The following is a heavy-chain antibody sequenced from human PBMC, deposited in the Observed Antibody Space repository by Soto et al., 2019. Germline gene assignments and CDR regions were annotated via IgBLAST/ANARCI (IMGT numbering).Heavy chain of an antibody. CDR3: ARDLPYYYDSSGYSEDY. J-gene: IGHJ4*02. CDR1: GYTFTGYY. V-gene: IGHV1-2*02. Sequence: GASVKVSCKASGYTFTGYYMHWVRQAPGQGLEWMGWINPNSGGTNYAQKFQGRVTMTRDTSISTAYMELSRLRSDDTAVYYCARDLPYYYDSSGYSEDYWGQGTLVTVSS. D-gene: IGHD3-22*01. CDR2: INPNSGGT.